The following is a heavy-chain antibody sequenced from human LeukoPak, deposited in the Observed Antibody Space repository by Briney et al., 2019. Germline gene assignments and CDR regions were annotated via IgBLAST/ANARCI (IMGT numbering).Heavy chain of an antibody. D-gene: IGHD3-10*01. V-gene: IGHV4-59*08. CDR3: ASRSGSFSDALDI. J-gene: IGHJ3*02. CDR1: GGSMSSYY. Sequence: SETLSLTCTVSGGSMSSYYWSWVRQPPGKGLEWIGYIHYSESTKYNPSLKSRVTMSVDTSKNQFSLKLSSVTAADTAVYYCASRSGSFSDALDIWGQGTLVTVSS. CDR2: IHYSEST.